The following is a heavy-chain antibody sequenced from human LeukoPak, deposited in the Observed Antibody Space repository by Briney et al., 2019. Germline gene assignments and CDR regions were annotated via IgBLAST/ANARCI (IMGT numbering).Heavy chain of an antibody. CDR2: ITGSGGSI. CDR1: GFTFNTYA. J-gene: IGHJ4*02. CDR3: ARDRRTIAALDY. D-gene: IGHD6-6*01. V-gene: IGHV3-23*01. Sequence: PGGSLRLSCAASGFTFNTYAMSWVRQSPERGLEWVSAITGSGGSIYYADSVKGRFTISRDNSKNTLYLQMNSLRAEDTALYHCARDRRTIAALDYWGQGTLVTVSS.